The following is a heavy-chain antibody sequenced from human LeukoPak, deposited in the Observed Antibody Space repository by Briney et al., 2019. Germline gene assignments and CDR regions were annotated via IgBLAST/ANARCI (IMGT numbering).Heavy chain of an antibody. D-gene: IGHD3-3*01. CDR2: IYYSGST. V-gene: IGHV4-31*03. Sequence: SQTLSLTCTVSGGSISSGGYYWSWIRQHPGKGLEWIGYIYYSGSTYYNPSLKSRVTISVDTSKNQFSLKLGSVTAANTAVYYCARVITIFGVVSNWFDPWGQGTLVTVSS. CDR1: GGSISSGGYY. J-gene: IGHJ5*02. CDR3: ARVITIFGVVSNWFDP.